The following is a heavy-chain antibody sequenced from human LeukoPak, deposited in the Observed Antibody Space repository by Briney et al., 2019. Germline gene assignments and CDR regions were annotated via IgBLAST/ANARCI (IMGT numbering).Heavy chain of an antibody. J-gene: IGHJ5*02. CDR3: ARDPARYQLPPSLNWFDP. CDR2: IIPIFGTA. CDR1: GGTFSSYA. V-gene: IGHV1-69*13. Sequence: GASVKVSCKASGGTFSSYAINWVRQAPGQGLEWMGGIIPIFGTANYAQKFQGRVTITADESTSTAYMELSSLRSEDTAVYYCARDPARYQLPPSLNWFDPWGQGTLVTVSS. D-gene: IGHD2-2*01.